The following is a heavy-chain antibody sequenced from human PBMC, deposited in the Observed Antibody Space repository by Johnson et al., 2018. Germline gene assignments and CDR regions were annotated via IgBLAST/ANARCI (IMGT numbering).Heavy chain of an antibody. CDR2: MFHSGNT. V-gene: IGHV4-38-2*02. CDR3: ARATASWDKALDL. J-gene: IGHJ3*01. CDR1: DFSITTAYY. Sequence: QVQLQESGPGLVKPSETLSLKCTVSDFSITTAYYWAWIRQPPGQGLQWLGSMFHSGNTYYSPSLRSRVTTSGETSKNQLSLNLGSVTAADTAIYYRARATASWDKALDLWGQGTTVIVSS. D-gene: IGHD2-21*02.